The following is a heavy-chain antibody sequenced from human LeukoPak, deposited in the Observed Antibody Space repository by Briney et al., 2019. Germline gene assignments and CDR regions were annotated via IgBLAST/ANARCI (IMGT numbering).Heavy chain of an antibody. CDR1: GYTFTGYY. J-gene: IGHJ4*02. CDR3: ARDSGVDTAMVYYFDY. D-gene: IGHD5-18*01. CDR2: INPNSGGT. V-gene: IGHV1-2*02. Sequence: ASVKVSCKASGYTFTGYYMHWVRQAPGQGLEWMGWINPNSGGTNYAQKFQGRVTMTRDTSISTAYMELSRLRSDDTAVYYCARDSGVDTAMVYYFDYWGQGTLVTVSS.